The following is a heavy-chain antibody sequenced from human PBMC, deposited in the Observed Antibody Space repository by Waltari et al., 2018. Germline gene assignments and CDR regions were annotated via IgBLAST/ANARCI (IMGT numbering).Heavy chain of an antibody. CDR1: GFLFGSFA. V-gene: IGHV3-33*01. CDR3: ARGSGGDWFFPFDS. Sequence: QVQLVESGGGVVHPGRSLRLSCAASGFLFGSFAMHWVRQAPGKGLEWVALVWYDGSSKYYADSVKGRFTISRDNSENTVYLQMNSLRDEDTAVYYCARGSGGDWFFPFDSWGQGTLVSVSS. CDR2: VWYDGSSK. J-gene: IGHJ4*02. D-gene: IGHD2-21*02.